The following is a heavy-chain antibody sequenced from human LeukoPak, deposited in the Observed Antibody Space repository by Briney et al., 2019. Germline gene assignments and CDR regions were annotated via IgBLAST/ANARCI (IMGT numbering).Heavy chain of an antibody. D-gene: IGHD2-2*01. Sequence: SETLSLTCTVSGGSISSSSYYWGWIRQPPGKGLEWIGSIYYSGSTYYNPSLKSRVTISVDTSKNQFSLKLSSVTAADTAVYYCARLSLGYCSSTSCYLYWGQGTLVTVSS. V-gene: IGHV4-39*01. J-gene: IGHJ4*02. CDR2: IYYSGST. CDR3: ARLSLGYCSSTSCYLY. CDR1: GGSISSSSYY.